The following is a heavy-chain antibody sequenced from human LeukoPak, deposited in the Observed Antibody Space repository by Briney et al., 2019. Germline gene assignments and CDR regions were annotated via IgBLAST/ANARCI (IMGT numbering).Heavy chain of an antibody. CDR2: IWYDGSNK. J-gene: IGHJ3*02. Sequence: GRSLRLSCAASGFTFSSYGMHWVRQAPGKGLEWVAVIWYDGSNKYYADSVKGRFTISRDNSKNTLYLQMNSLRAEDTAVYYCAKEAVLGYCSGGSCSDAFDIWGQGTMVTVSS. CDR3: AKEAVLGYCSGGSCSDAFDI. V-gene: IGHV3-33*06. D-gene: IGHD2-15*01. CDR1: GFTFSSYG.